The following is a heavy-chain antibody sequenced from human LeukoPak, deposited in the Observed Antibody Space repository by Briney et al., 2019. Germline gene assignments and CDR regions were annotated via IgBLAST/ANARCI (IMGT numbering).Heavy chain of an antibody. Sequence: ASVRVSCKASGYTFTRYGISWVRQAPGQGLQWLGWISASNGNTNYAQKLQGRVTMTTDTSTSTAYMELRSLRSDDTAVYYCARDRVGATSPFDYWGQGTLVTVSS. CDR2: ISASNGNT. V-gene: IGHV1-18*01. J-gene: IGHJ4*02. CDR1: GYTFTRYG. CDR3: ARDRVGATSPFDY. D-gene: IGHD1-26*01.